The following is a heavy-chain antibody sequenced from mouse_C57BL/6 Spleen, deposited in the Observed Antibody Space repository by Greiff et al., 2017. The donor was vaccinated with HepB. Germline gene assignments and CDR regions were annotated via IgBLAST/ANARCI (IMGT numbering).Heavy chain of an antibody. V-gene: IGHV1-76*01. CDR3: ARTLHGGAWLAY. D-gene: IGHD1-1*01. Sequence: SGAELVRPGASVKLSCKASGYTFTDYYINWVKQRPGQGLEWIARIYPGSGNTYYNEKFKGKATLTAEKSSSTAYMQLSSLTSEDSAVYFCARTLHGGAWLAYWGQGTLVTVSA. CDR1: GYTFTDYY. J-gene: IGHJ3*01. CDR2: IYPGSGNT.